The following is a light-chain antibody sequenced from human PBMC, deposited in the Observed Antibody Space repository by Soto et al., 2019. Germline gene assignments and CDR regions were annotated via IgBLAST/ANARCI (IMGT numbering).Light chain of an antibody. CDR1: SSDIGSYDH. CDR2: AVS. CDR3: ISYTDRQSYL. Sequence: QSALTQPASVSGSPGQSITISCSVTSSDIGSYDHVAWYQQFPGKSPKLIIYAVSDRPSGVSDRFSGSKSGISASLTISGLQTEDKADYYCISYTDRQSYLFGTGTKVTVL. V-gene: IGLV2-14*03. J-gene: IGLJ1*01.